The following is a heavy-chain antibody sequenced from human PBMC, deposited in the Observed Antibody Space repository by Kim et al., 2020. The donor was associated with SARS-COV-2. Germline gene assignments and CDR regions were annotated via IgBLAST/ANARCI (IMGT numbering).Heavy chain of an antibody. Sequence: GGSLRLSCAASGFTFSSYWMHWVRQAPGKGLVWVSRINSDGSSTSYADAVRGRFTISRDNAKNTLYLQMNSLRAEDTAVYYCARGWDGSGSYRYSGDYFDYWGQGTLVTVPS. J-gene: IGHJ4*02. D-gene: IGHD3-10*01. CDR3: ARGWDGSGSYRYSGDYFDY. CDR1: GFTFSSYW. CDR2: INSDGSST. V-gene: IGHV3-74*01.